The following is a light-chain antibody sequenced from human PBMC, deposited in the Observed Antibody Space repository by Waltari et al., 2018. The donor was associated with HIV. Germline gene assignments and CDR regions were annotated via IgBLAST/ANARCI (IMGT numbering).Light chain of an antibody. J-gene: IGKJ2*02. Sequence: EIVLAQSPDTLSLSPGERAILSCRASPSVNSGYLAWYQQRPGQAPRLLIFDTSRRASGIPDRFSGSGSGTDFTLTISSLEPEDFAVYYCQQYGNSPPCTFGQGTKLEIK. CDR2: DTS. V-gene: IGKV3-20*01. CDR1: PSVNSGY. CDR3: QQYGNSPPCT.